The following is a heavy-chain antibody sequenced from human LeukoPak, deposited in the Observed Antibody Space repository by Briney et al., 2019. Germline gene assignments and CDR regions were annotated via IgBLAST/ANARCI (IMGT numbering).Heavy chain of an antibody. Sequence: SGTLSLTCAVSGGSISSSNWWSWVRQPPGKGLEWIGEIYHSGSTNYNPSLKSRVTISVDKSKNQFSLKLSSVTAADTAVYYCARHYISAAAVYNWFDPWGQGTLVTVSS. CDR1: GGSISSSNW. V-gene: IGHV4-4*02. CDR3: ARHYISAAAVYNWFDP. D-gene: IGHD6-13*01. CDR2: IYHSGST. J-gene: IGHJ5*02.